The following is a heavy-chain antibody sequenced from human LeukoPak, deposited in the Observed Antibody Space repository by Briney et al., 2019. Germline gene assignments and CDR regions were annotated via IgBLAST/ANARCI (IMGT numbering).Heavy chain of an antibody. CDR2: IRYDGSNK. D-gene: IGHD2-15*01. Sequence: PGGSLRLSCAASGFTFSSYGMHWVRQAPGKGLEWVAFIRYDGSNKYYADSVKGRFTISRDNSKNTLYLQMNSLRAEDMALYYCAKDVSLGYCSGGSCYAHFDYWGQGTLVTVSS. V-gene: IGHV3-30*02. CDR1: GFTFSSYG. J-gene: IGHJ4*02. CDR3: AKDVSLGYCSGGSCYAHFDY.